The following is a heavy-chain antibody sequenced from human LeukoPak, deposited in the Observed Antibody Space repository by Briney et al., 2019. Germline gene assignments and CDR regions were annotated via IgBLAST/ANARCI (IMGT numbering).Heavy chain of an antibody. D-gene: IGHD3-22*01. CDR2: IYYSGST. CDR3: ARANNYYDSSGYYDY. J-gene: IGHJ4*02. Sequence: SETLSLTCTVSGGSISSYYWSWIRQPAGKGLEWIGYIYYSGSTNYNPSLKSRVTISVDTSKNQFSLKLSSVTAADTAVYYCARANNYYDSSGYYDYWGQGTLVTVSS. CDR1: GGSISSYY. V-gene: IGHV4-59*01.